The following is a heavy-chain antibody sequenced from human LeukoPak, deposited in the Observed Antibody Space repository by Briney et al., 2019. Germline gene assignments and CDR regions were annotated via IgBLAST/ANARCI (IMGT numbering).Heavy chain of an antibody. CDR2: INSDGSST. J-gene: IGHJ6*03. V-gene: IGHV3-74*01. D-gene: IGHD4-17*01. CDR3: ARAAPYSDYSYYYYMDV. Sequence: GGSLRLSCAASGFTFSSYAMSWVRQAPGKGLVWVSRINSDGSSTSYADSVKGRFTISRDNAKNTLYLQMNSLRAEDTAVYYCARAAPYSDYSYYYYMDVWGKGTTVTVSS. CDR1: GFTFSSYA.